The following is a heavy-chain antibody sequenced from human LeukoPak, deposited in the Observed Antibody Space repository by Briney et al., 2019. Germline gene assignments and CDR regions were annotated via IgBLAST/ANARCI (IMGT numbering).Heavy chain of an antibody. Sequence: GGSLRLSCAASGITVSSNYMSWVRQAPGKGLEWVSVTYSGDDTYYADSVKGRFTISRDNPKNTLYLQMNSVNAEDTAVYYCGSGTYYNVYWGQGTLVTVSS. CDR2: TYSGDDT. D-gene: IGHD3-10*01. CDR1: GITVSSNY. CDR3: GSGTYYNVY. V-gene: IGHV3-66*01. J-gene: IGHJ4*02.